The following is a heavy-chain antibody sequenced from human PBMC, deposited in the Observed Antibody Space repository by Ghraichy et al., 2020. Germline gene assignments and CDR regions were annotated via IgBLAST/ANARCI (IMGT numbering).Heavy chain of an antibody. V-gene: IGHV4-31*03. CDR2: IYYSGST. Sequence: SETLSLTCTVSGGSISSGGYYWSWIRQHPGKGLEWIGYIYYSGSTYYNPSLKSRVTISVDTSKNQFSLKLSSVTAADTAVYYCARAYLPRGVLMVYALEVVGFDPWGQGTLVTVSS. CDR1: GGSISSGGYY. D-gene: IGHD2-8*01. J-gene: IGHJ5*02. CDR3: ARAYLPRGVLMVYALEVVGFDP.